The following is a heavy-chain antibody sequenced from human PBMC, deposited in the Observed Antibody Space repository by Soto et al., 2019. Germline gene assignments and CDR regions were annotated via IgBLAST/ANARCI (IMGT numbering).Heavy chain of an antibody. CDR3: VRDRPDTESLTGYFDT. J-gene: IGHJ5*02. D-gene: IGHD3-9*01. Sequence: GGSLRLSCEASGFVFRTFRMHWVRRAPGKGLEWLATIRFDGSTARYAESVRGRFKISRDNSMNTLYLQLDRLRVEDTAVYYCVRDRPDTESLTGYFDTWGQGTPVTVSS. CDR1: GFVFRTFR. CDR2: IRFDGSTA. V-gene: IGHV3-33*01.